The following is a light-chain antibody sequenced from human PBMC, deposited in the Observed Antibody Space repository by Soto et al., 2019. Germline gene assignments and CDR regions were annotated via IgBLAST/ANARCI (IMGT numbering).Light chain of an antibody. CDR3: QQYNSYRT. Sequence: DIQMTQSPSSLSAYVGDRVTITCRASQTISGYLNWYQQKPGKAPELLIYDASILESGVPSRFSGSGSGTEFTLTISSLQPDDFATYYCQQYNSYRTFGQGTKVDIK. V-gene: IGKV1-5*01. CDR2: DAS. CDR1: QTISGY. J-gene: IGKJ1*01.